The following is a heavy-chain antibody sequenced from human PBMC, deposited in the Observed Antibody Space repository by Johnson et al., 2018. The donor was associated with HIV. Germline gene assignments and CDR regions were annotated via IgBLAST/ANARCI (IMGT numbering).Heavy chain of an antibody. V-gene: IGHV3-23*04. J-gene: IGHJ3*02. CDR1: GFTFSSYA. CDR3: ARAGAGWNYDSSAADAFDI. CDR2: ISDSGGGT. D-gene: IGHD3-22*01. Sequence: VQLVESGGGLVQPGGSLRLSCAASGFTFSSYAMSWVRQAPGKGLEWVSGISDSGGGTYYAESVKGRFTISRDNSKSTVYLQMNSLRAEDTAVYYCARAGAGWNYDSSAADAFDIWGQGTMVTVSS.